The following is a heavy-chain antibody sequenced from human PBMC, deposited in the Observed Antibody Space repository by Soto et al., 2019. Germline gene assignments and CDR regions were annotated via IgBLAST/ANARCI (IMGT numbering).Heavy chain of an antibody. V-gene: IGHV1-2*02. CDR2: INPNSGGT. CDR1: GYTFTGHY. D-gene: IGHD3-22*01. J-gene: IGHJ4*02. CDR3: ARVYDSSGDYSGY. Sequence: ASVKVSCKASGYTFTGHYMHWVRQAPGQGLEWMGWINPNSGGTNYAQKFQGRVTMTRDTSISTAYMELSRLRSDDTAVYYCARVYDSSGDYSGYWGQGTLVTVSS.